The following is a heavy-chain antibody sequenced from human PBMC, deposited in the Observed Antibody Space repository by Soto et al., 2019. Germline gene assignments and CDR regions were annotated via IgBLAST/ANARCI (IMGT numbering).Heavy chain of an antibody. CDR1: GGSISSSSYY. Sequence: KPSETLSLTCTVSGGSISSSSYYWGWIRQPPGKGLEWIGSIYYSGSTCYNPSLKSRVTISVDTSKNQFSLKLSSVTAADTAVYYCARPLTDTAMAPLAFDYWGQGTLVTVSS. CDR2: IYYSGST. CDR3: ARPLTDTAMAPLAFDY. J-gene: IGHJ4*02. V-gene: IGHV4-39*01. D-gene: IGHD5-18*01.